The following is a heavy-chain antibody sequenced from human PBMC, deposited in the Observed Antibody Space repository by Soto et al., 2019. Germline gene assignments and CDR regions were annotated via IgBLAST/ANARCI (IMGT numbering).Heavy chain of an antibody. D-gene: IGHD3-16*01. CDR3: ARGGRWLQSD. V-gene: IGHV4-59*01. CDR1: GGSISSYY. CDR2: IYYSGST. J-gene: IGHJ4*02. Sequence: QVQLQESGPGRVKPSETLSLTCTVSGGSISSYYWSWIRQPPGKGLEWIGYIYYSGSTNYNPSLKSRVTISVDTSKNQFSLKLISVTAADTAVYYCARGGRWLQSDWGQGTLVTVSS.